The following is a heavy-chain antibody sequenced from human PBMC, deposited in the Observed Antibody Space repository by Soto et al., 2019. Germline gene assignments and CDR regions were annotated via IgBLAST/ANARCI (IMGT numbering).Heavy chain of an antibody. J-gene: IGHJ2*01. CDR2: IDPSDSYT. CDR1: GYSFTSHW. V-gene: IGHV5-10-1*01. Sequence: EVQLVQSGAEVKKPGESLRISCKGSGYSFTSHWISWVRQMPGKGLEWMGRIDPSDSYTSYSPSFQGHVTISADKSISTVYLQWSSLKASDTAMYYCARGDTELSYWYFDLWGRGTLVTVSS. CDR3: ARGDTELSYWYFDL. D-gene: IGHD5-18*01.